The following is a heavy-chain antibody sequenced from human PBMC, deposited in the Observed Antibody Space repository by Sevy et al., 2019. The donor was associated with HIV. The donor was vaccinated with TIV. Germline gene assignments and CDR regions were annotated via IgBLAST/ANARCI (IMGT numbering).Heavy chain of an antibody. V-gene: IGHV3-30*02. J-gene: IGHJ4*02. D-gene: IGHD1-20*01. CDR3: SRESIDYNSPFEY. CDR1: GFTFSNYD. CDR2: IRSRGDNQ. Sequence: GGSLRLSCAASGFTFSNYDMHWVRQTPGKGLEWVALIRSRGDNQYYADSVKGRFTVSRDNSKNTLYLLMNSLRGEDTAVYYCSRESIDYNSPFEYWGQGTLVTVSS.